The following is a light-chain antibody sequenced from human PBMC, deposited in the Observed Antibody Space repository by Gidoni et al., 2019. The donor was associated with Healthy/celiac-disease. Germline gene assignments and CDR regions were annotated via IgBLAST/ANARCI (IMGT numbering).Light chain of an antibody. V-gene: IGKV1-33*01. Sequence: DIQMTQSPSSLSASVGDRVTITCQASQDISNYLNWYQQKPGKAPKLLIYDASNLETGVPSRFSGRGSGTDFTFTISSLQPEDIATYYCQQYDNXXITFGQGTRLEXK. CDR2: DAS. J-gene: IGKJ5*01. CDR3: QQYDNXXIT. CDR1: QDISNY.